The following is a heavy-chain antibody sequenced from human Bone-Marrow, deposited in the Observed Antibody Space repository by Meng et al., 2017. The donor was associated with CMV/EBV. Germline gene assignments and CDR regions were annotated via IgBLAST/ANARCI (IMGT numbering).Heavy chain of an antibody. CDR3: ARSPGASLCAFDI. J-gene: IGHJ3*02. CDR2: MSFDTGAT. D-gene: IGHD1-26*01. CDR1: GHPLTGSY. Sequence: ASVKVSCKASGHPLTGSYMHWVRQAPGQGLEWMGWMSFDTGATKYAQMYQGRVSLTRDTSINTAYMELSRLRSDDTAVYYCARSPGASLCAFDIWGQGPMVTVSS. V-gene: IGHV1-2*02.